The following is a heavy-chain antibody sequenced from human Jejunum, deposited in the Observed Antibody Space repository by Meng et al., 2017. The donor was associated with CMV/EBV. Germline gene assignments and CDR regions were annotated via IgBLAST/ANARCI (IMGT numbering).Heavy chain of an antibody. J-gene: IGHJ5*02. V-gene: IGHV3-48*03. CDR1: GFTFTEHE. D-gene: IGHD1-7*01. CDR2: ISHSGTTK. CDR3: TRGSNWNWNWFDP. Sequence: SGFTFTEHEMNWVRQAPGRGLEWVSYISHSGTTKNYADSVRGRFTISRDTATNSVYLQMDTLRAEDTALYYCTRGSNWNWNWFDPWGQGTLVTVSS.